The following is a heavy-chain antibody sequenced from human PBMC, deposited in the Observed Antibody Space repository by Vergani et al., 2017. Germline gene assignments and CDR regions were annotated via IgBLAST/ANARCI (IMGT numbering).Heavy chain of an antibody. V-gene: IGHV4-34*01. J-gene: IGHJ5*02. CDR1: GGSFSGYY. CDR2: NNHSGST. D-gene: IGHD6-13*01. CDR3: ARGGSSSWYHWFDP. Sequence: QVQLQQWGAGLLKPSETLSLTCAGYGGSFSGYYWSWIRQPPGKGLEWIGENNHSGSTNYNPSLKSRVTISVDTSKNQFSLKLSSVPAADTAVYYCARGGSSSWYHWFDPWGQGTLVTVSS.